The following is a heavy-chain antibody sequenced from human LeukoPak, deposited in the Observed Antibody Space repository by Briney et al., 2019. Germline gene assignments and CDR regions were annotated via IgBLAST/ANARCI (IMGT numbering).Heavy chain of an antibody. D-gene: IGHD6-13*01. Sequence: GGSLRLSCAASGFTFSSYWMSWVRQAPGKGLEWVANIKQDGSEKYYVDSVKGRFTISRDNAKNSLYLQMNSLRAEDTAVYYCARSSHRGLGIAAARRASDAFDIWGQGTMVTVSS. V-gene: IGHV3-7*03. CDR2: IKQDGSEK. J-gene: IGHJ3*02. CDR3: ARSSHRGLGIAAARRASDAFDI. CDR1: GFTFSSYW.